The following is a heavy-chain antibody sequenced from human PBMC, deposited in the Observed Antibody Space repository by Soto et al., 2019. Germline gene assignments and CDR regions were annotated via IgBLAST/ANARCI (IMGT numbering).Heavy chain of an antibody. V-gene: IGHV4-34*01. D-gene: IGHD2-8*01. CDR2: INHSGST. J-gene: IGHJ5*02. CDR1: GWSFSGYY. Sequence: SETLSRTCAVYGWSFSGYYWSWIRQPPGKGLEWIGEINHSGSTNYNPSLKSRVTISVDTSKNQFSLKLSSVTAADTAVYYCARSAVYNWFDPWGQGTLVTVSS. CDR3: ARSAVYNWFDP.